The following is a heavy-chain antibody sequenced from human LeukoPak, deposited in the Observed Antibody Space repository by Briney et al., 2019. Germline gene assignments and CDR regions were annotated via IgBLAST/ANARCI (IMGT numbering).Heavy chain of an antibody. Sequence: GASVKVSCKASGYTFTSYDINWVRQATGQGLEWMGGIIPIFGTANYAQKFQGRVTITADKSTSTAYMELSSLRSEDTAVYYCARDVGRKDIVVVVAWAFDIWGQGTMVTVSS. J-gene: IGHJ3*02. V-gene: IGHV1-69*06. D-gene: IGHD2-15*01. CDR1: GYTFTSYD. CDR2: IIPIFGTA. CDR3: ARDVGRKDIVVVVAWAFDI.